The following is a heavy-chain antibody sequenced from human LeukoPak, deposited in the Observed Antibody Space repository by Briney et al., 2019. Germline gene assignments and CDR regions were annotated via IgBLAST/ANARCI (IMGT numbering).Heavy chain of an antibody. Sequence: GGSLRLSCAASGFTFSSYGMHWVRQAPGKGLEWVAFIRYDGSNKYYADSAKGRFTISRDNSKNTLYLQMNSLRAEDTAVYYCAKDDQQLVFTLDYWGQGTLVTVSS. CDR2: IRYDGSNK. CDR3: AKDDQQLVFTLDY. D-gene: IGHD6-13*01. V-gene: IGHV3-30*02. CDR1: GFTFSSYG. J-gene: IGHJ4*02.